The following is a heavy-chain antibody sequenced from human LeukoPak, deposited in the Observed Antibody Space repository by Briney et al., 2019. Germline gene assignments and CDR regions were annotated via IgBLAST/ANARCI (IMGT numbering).Heavy chain of an antibody. J-gene: IGHJ4*02. CDR2: LNPNNGAT. CDR3: ARVEESSSWYWGNTFDY. D-gene: IGHD6-13*01. CDR1: GYAFTAYY. V-gene: IGHV1-2*06. Sequence: ASVKVSCKTSGYAFTAYYIHWVRQAPGHGLEWVGRLNPNNGATNFAQNFQDRVTMTRDMSITTVYMELSRLTSDDTAVYYCARVEESSSWYWGNTFDYWGQGTLVTVSS.